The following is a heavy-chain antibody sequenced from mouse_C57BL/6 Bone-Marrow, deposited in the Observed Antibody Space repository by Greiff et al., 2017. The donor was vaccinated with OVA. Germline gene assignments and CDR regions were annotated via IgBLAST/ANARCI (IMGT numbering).Heavy chain of an antibody. CDR3: ASSYYYGSSYGGYYAMDD. D-gene: IGHD1-1*01. Sequence: QVQLQQPGAELVRPGSSVKLSCKASGYTFTSYWMHWVKQRPIQGLEWIGNIDPSDSETHYNQKFKDKATLTVDKSSSTAYMQLSSMTSEDSAVYYCASSYYYGSSYGGYYAMDDWGQGTSVTVSS. CDR1: GYTFTSYW. J-gene: IGHJ4*01. V-gene: IGHV1-52*01. CDR2: IDPSDSET.